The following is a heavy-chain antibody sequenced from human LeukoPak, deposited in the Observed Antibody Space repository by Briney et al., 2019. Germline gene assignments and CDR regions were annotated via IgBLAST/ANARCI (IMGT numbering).Heavy chain of an antibody. CDR3: ARGTWEGYFQH. D-gene: IGHD1-26*01. V-gene: IGHV3-64*01. J-gene: IGHJ1*01. Sequence: PGGSLRLSCAASGFTFSSYAMHWVRQAPGKGLEYVSAISSNGGSTYYANSVKGRFTISRDNSKNTLYLQMGSLRAEDMAVYYCARGTWEGYFQHWGQGTLVTVPS. CDR2: ISSNGGST. CDR1: GFTFSSYA.